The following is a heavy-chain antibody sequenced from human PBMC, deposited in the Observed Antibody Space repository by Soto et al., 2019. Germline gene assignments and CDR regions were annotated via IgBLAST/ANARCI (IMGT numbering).Heavy chain of an antibody. V-gene: IGHV4-59*01. Sequence: PSETLSLTCTVSGGSISSYYWSWIRQPPGKGLEWIGYIYYSGSTNYNPSLKSRVTISVDTSKNQFSLKLSSVTAADTAVYYCARLPIVATTAGGHYYYYGMDVWGQGTTVTVSS. CDR3: ARLPIVATTAGGHYYYYGMDV. J-gene: IGHJ6*02. CDR2: IYYSGST. D-gene: IGHD5-12*01. CDR1: GGSISSYY.